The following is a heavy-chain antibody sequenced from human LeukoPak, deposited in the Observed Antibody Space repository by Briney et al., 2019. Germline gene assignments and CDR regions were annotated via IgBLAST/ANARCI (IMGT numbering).Heavy chain of an antibody. Sequence: ASVKVSCKASGYTFTSYDINWVRQATGQGLEWMGWMNPNSGNTGYAQKFQGRVTMTRNTSISTAYMELSSLSSEDTAVYYCARGGTSDDFWSGYYRPYYYYYMDVWGKGTTVTVSS. D-gene: IGHD3-3*01. CDR1: GYTFTSYD. CDR2: MNPNSGNT. J-gene: IGHJ6*03. V-gene: IGHV1-8*01. CDR3: ARGGTSDDFWSGYYRPYYYYYMDV.